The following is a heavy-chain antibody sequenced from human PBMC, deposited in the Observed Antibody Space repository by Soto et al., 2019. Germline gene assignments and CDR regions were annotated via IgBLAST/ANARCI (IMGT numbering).Heavy chain of an antibody. J-gene: IGHJ6*02. Sequence: GASVTVSCKASGGTFSSYAIRWVRQYPEQGLEWMGGIIPIFGTANYAQKFQGRVTITADESTSTAYMELSSLRSEDTAVYYCARCLYLVNYPSSGYYYYGMDVWGQGTTVTVSS. CDR2: IIPIFGTA. CDR1: GGTFSSYA. CDR3: ARCLYLVNYPSSGYYYYGMDV. V-gene: IGHV1-69*13. D-gene: IGHD4-4*01.